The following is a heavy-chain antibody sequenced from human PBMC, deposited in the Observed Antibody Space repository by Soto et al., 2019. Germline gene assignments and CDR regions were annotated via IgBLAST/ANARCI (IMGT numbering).Heavy chain of an antibody. CDR3: ARLMITFGVDAFDI. CDR2: IYYSGST. J-gene: IGHJ3*02. CDR1: GASISSSNYY. Sequence: QLQLQESGPGLVKPSETLSLTCTVSGASISSSNYYWGWIRQPPGKGLEWIGTIYYSGSTYYDPSLKSRVTISVDTSKNQFSLKLSSLTAADMAVYYCARLMITFGVDAFDIWGQGTMVTVSS. V-gene: IGHV4-39*01. D-gene: IGHD3-16*01.